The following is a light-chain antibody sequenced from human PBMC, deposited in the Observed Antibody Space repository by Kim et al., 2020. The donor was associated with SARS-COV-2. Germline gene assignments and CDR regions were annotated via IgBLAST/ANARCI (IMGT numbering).Light chain of an antibody. Sequence: GQSITMSCTGASSDVGGYNYVSWYQQYPGKVPKLLIYDVSNRPAGVSNRFSGTKSGNTASLTISGLQAEDEADYYCSSYTGSGTLVFGGGTKATVL. CDR1: SSDVGGYNY. CDR3: SSYTGSGTLV. CDR2: DVS. V-gene: IGLV2-14*03. J-gene: IGLJ2*01.